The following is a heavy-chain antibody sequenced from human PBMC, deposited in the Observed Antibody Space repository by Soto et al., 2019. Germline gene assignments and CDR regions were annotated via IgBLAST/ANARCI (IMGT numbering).Heavy chain of an antibody. Sequence: EVQLLESGGGLVQPGGSLRLSCAASGFTFSSYAMSWVRQAPGKGLEWVSAISGSGGSTYYADSVKGRFTISRDNSKNTLYLQMNSLRAEDTAVYYCAKVPMDYYDSSGYYPYGFDPWGQGTLVTVSS. CDR2: ISGSGGST. CDR1: GFTFSSYA. CDR3: AKVPMDYYDSSGYYPYGFDP. V-gene: IGHV3-23*01. D-gene: IGHD3-22*01. J-gene: IGHJ5*02.